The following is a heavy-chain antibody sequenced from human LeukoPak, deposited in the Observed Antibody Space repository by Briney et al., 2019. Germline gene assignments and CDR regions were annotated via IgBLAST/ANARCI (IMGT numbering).Heavy chain of an antibody. V-gene: IGHV3-30*02. Sequence: PGGSLRLSCAASGFTFSSYGIHWVRQAPGKGLEWVAFIRYDGSNKYYADSVKGRFTISRDNSKNTVFLQMDSLRAGDTAVYYCAKNRYGSAYSALDMWGQGTMVTVSS. CDR2: IRYDGSNK. CDR3: AKNRYGSAYSALDM. D-gene: IGHD3-22*01. CDR1: GFTFSSYG. J-gene: IGHJ3*02.